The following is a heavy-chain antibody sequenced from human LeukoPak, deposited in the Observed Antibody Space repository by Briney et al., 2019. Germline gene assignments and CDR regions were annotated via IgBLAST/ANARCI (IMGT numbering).Heavy chain of an antibody. J-gene: IGHJ6*03. CDR1: GFTFSSYA. Sequence: GGSLRLSCEASGFTFSSYAMSWVRQAPGKGLEWVSGIIDSGDITYYANSVKGRFTISRDNSKDTLYLQMNSLRAEDTAVYYYAKLGGQEVYNYYVGVWGKGTTVAVSS. CDR3: AKLGGQEVYNYYVGV. CDR2: IIDSGDIT. V-gene: IGHV3-23*01. D-gene: IGHD3-16*01.